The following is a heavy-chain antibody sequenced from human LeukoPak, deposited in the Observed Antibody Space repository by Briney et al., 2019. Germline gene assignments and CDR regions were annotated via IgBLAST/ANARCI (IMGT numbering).Heavy chain of an antibody. J-gene: IGHJ4*02. D-gene: IGHD5-12*01. V-gene: IGHV3-30*02. Sequence: GGSLRLSCAASGFTFSSYGMHWVRQAPGRGLEWVAFIRYDGSNKYYADSVKGRFTISRDNSKNTLYLQMNSLRAEDTAVYYCAKEMVSGYDSPYYFDYWGQGTLVTVSS. CDR3: AKEMVSGYDSPYYFDY. CDR2: IRYDGSNK. CDR1: GFTFSSYG.